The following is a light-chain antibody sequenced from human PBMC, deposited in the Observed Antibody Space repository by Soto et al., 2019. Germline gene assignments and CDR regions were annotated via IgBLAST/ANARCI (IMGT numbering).Light chain of an antibody. Sequence: QSVLTQPASVSGSPGQSIAISCTGTSGDVVAYNFVSWYQHHPGKAPKLMIFDVSNRPSGVSNRFSGSKSGNTASLTISGLQAEDEADYYCTPYTTSSTYVFGTG. CDR1: SGDVVAYNF. J-gene: IGLJ1*01. V-gene: IGLV2-14*03. CDR3: TPYTTSSTYV. CDR2: DVS.